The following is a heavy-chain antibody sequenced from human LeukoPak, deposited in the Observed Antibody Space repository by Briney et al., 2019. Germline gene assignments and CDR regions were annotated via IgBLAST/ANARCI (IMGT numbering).Heavy chain of an antibody. D-gene: IGHD1-26*01. J-gene: IGHJ6*03. CDR3: ARDLSGGTYYYYYYMDV. Sequence: SETLSLTCTVSGGSISSGAYSWSWIRQPAGKGLEWIGRIYTSGSTNYNPSLKSRVTISVDTSKNQFSLKLSSVTAADTAVYYCARDLSGGTYYYYYYMDVWGKGTTVTISS. CDR2: IYTSGST. V-gene: IGHV4-61*02. CDR1: GGSISSGAYS.